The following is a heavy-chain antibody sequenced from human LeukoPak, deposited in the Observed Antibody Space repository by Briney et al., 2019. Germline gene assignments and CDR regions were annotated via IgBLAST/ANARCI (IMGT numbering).Heavy chain of an antibody. D-gene: IGHD6-19*01. CDR3: AKDGRGSGWYSGNWFDP. J-gene: IGHJ5*02. CDR2: ISWKSDTR. V-gene: IGHV3-9*01. CDR1: GFRFDGHA. Sequence: PGGSLRLSCAASGFRFDGHAMRWVRQAPGKGLEWVSGISWKSDTRGYADSVKGRFTISRDNVKNSLYLQMNSLRPEDTALYYCAKDGRGSGWYSGNWFDPWGQGTLVIVSS.